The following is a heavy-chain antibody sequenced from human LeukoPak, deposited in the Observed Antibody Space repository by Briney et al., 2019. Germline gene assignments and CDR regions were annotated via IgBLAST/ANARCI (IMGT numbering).Heavy chain of an antibody. J-gene: IGHJ3*02. D-gene: IGHD4-17*01. CDR1: GFTFSSDW. Sequence: GGSLRLSCAVSGFTFSSDWMIWVRQAPGKGLEWVANINPDGSEKNYVDSVRGRFTISRDNAKNSLDLQMNSLRVEDTAVYYCAKDLTYGDYAGGDGFDIWGQGTMVTVSS. CDR2: INPDGSEK. V-gene: IGHV3-7*01. CDR3: AKDLTYGDYAGGDGFDI.